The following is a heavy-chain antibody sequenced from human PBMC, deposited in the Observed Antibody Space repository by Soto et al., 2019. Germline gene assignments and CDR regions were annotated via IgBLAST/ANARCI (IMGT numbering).Heavy chain of an antibody. D-gene: IGHD1-26*01. CDR1: GGTFSSYA. Sequence: QVQLVQSGAEVKKPGSSVKVSCKASGGTFSSYAISWVRQAPGQGLEWMGGIIPIFGTANYAQKFQGRVTITAEKSTSTAYMEQNSMKSEDKAVYYCASASGSYYYYYYGMDVWGQGTTVTVSS. CDR2: IIPIFGTA. CDR3: ASASGSYYYYYYGMDV. J-gene: IGHJ6*02. V-gene: IGHV1-69*06.